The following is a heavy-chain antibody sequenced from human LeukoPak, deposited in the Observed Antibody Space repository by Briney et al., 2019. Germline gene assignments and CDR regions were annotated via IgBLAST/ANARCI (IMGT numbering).Heavy chain of an antibody. Sequence: ASVKVPCKASGYTFIDYYVHWVRQAPGQGLEWMGWINPNSGGTNYPRKFQGRVAMTRDTSISTAYLELSRLTSDDTAVYYCAKDLRPKGSGTYYMDVWGKGTTVTIS. J-gene: IGHJ6*03. D-gene: IGHD3-10*01. CDR3: AKDLRPKGSGTYYMDV. CDR1: GYTFIDYY. V-gene: IGHV1-2*02. CDR2: INPNSGGT.